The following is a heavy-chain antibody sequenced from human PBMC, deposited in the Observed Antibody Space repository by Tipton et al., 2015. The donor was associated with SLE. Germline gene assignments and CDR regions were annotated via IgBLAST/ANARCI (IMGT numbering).Heavy chain of an antibody. CDR1: GGSITISSYY. CDR3: ARRTDDYSNWFDP. CDR2: VYHSGST. Sequence: GLVKPSETLSLIRLVSGGSITISSYYFWGWIRQPPGKGLEWIGTVYHSGSTYYNPSLKSRVTISVDTSKNQFSLKLNSVTAADTAVYYCARRTDDYSNWFDPWGQGTQVTVSS. V-gene: IGHV4-39*07. D-gene: IGHD4-11*01. J-gene: IGHJ5*02.